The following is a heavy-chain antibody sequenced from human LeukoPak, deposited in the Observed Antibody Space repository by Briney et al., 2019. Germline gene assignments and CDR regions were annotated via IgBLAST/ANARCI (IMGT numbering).Heavy chain of an antibody. Sequence: GGSLRLSCAASGFTFSSYSMNWVRQAPGKGLEWVSGISWNSGSIGYADSVKGRFTISRDNAKNSLYLQMNSLRAEDTALYYCAKDIRSSGYYSPFDYWGQGTLVTVSS. D-gene: IGHD3-22*01. CDR3: AKDIRSSGYYSPFDY. V-gene: IGHV3-9*01. J-gene: IGHJ4*02. CDR2: ISWNSGSI. CDR1: GFTFSSYS.